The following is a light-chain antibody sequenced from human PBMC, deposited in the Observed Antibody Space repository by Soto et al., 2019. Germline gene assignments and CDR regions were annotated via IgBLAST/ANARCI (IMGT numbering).Light chain of an antibody. Sequence: QSVLTQPPSASGTPGQRVTISCSGSSSNIGSNYVYWYQQLTGTAPKLLIYRNNQRPSGVPDRFSGYKSGTSASLAISGLRSEDEADYYCAALDDSLSGRVFGGGTKLTVL. CDR3: AALDDSLSGRV. J-gene: IGLJ3*02. CDR2: RNN. V-gene: IGLV1-47*01. CDR1: SSNIGSNY.